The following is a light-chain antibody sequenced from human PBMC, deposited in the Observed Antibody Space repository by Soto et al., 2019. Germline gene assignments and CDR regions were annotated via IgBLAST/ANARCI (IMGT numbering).Light chain of an antibody. CDR1: QSFSSNY. Sequence: EIVLTQSPGTLSLSPGERATLSCRASQSFSSNYLGWYQQKPGQAPRLLIYGASTRATGVPDRFSGGGSGTDFTLTISRLEPEDFAVYYCQQYGSSPITFGQGTRLEI. J-gene: IGKJ5*01. V-gene: IGKV3-20*01. CDR3: QQYGSSPIT. CDR2: GAS.